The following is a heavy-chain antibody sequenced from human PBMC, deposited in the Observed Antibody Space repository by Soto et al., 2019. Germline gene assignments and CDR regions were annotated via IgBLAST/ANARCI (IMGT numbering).Heavy chain of an antibody. V-gene: IGHV1-69*02. CDR3: GSSSGSGYRAVDY. CDR1: GDTFSFYS. J-gene: IGHJ4*02. CDR2: INPILRMS. D-gene: IGHD3-10*01. Sequence: QVQLVQSGAEVKKPGSSVKVSCKASGDTFSFYSINWVRQAPGLGLEWMGRINPILRMSNYAQRFQGRVTMTADKPTSTAYMELSSLRSEDPAMYYCGSSSGSGYRAVDYWGQGALVTVSS.